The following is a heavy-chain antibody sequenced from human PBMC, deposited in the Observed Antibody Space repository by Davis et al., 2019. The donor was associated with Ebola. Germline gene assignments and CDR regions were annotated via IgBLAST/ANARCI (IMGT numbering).Heavy chain of an antibody. Sequence: GESLKISCAASGFTFSSYSMNWVRQAPGKGLEWVSSISSSSSYIYYADSVKGRSTISSDNAKNSLYLQMNSLRAEDTAVYYCARGGKWLVIDYWGQGTLVTVSS. CDR3: ARGGKWLVIDY. V-gene: IGHV3-21*01. CDR1: GFTFSSYS. J-gene: IGHJ4*02. CDR2: ISSSSSYI. D-gene: IGHD6-19*01.